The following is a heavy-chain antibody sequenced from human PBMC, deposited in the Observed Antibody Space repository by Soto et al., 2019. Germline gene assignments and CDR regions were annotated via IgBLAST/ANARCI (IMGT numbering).Heavy chain of an antibody. J-gene: IGHJ6*02. CDR1: GGSISSSSYY. V-gene: IGHV4-39*01. Sequence: SETLSLTWTVSGGSISSSSYYWGWIRQPPGKGLEWIGSIYYSGSTYYNPSLKSRVTISVDTSKNQFSLKLSSVTAADTAVYYCACIFSGGYGYGFYCYGMDVWGQGTTVTVSS. D-gene: IGHD5-18*01. CDR2: IYYSGST. CDR3: ACIFSGGYGYGFYCYGMDV.